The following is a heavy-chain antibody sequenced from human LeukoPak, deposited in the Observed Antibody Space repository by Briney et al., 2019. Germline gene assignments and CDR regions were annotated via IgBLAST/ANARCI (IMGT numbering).Heavy chain of an antibody. J-gene: IGHJ4*02. CDR2: IDGSSSRT. D-gene: IGHD2-21*02. CDR3: AKTAYCGGNCYYYFEN. Sequence: GGSLRLSCAASGFIFSDYYMSWMRQAPGKGLEWLAYIDGSSSRTNYADSAKGRFTISRDNVKNSLYLQMNSLRAEDTAVYYCAKTAYCGGNCYYYFENWGQGPLVTVSS. CDR1: GFIFSDYY. V-gene: IGHV3-11*03.